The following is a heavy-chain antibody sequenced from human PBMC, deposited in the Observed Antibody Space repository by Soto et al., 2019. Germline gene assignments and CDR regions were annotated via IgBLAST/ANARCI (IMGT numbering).Heavy chain of an antibody. J-gene: IGHJ6*02. CDR2: ISSSSSYI. CDR3: ARDPSNGGSSGYDYYYYYGMDV. V-gene: IGHV3-21*01. CDR1: GFTFSSYS. Sequence: GGSLRLSCAASGFTFSSYSMNWVRQAPGKGLEWVSSISSSSSYIYYADSVKGRFTISRDNAKNSLYLQMNSLRAEDTAVYYCARDPSNGGSSGYDYYYYYGMDVWGQGTTVTVSS. D-gene: IGHD3-22*01.